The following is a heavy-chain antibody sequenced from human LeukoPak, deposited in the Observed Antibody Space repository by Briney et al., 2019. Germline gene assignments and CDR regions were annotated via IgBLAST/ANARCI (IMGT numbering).Heavy chain of an antibody. CDR3: ARDYILPLETDNGDGFAI. V-gene: IGHV1-18*01. J-gene: IGHJ3*02. CDR2: VSPSHTTR. D-gene: IGHD3-3*02. Sequence: ASVKVSCKASGYTFRQYSISWLRQAPGKGLEWMAWVSPSHTTRVYAQQFQGRVTMTADTNTNTVSMELRSLRSDDTAVYFCARDYILPLETDNGDGFAIWGQGTVVSVSS. CDR1: GYTFRQYS.